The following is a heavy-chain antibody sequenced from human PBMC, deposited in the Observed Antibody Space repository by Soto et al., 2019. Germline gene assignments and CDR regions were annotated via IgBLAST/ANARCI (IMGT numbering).Heavy chain of an antibody. CDR3: ARCPEDYGDYAADWYFDL. D-gene: IGHD4-17*01. CDR2: IYYSGST. Sequence: QVQLQESGPGLVKPSQTLSLTCTVSGGSISSGGYYWSWIRQHPGKGLEWIGYIYYSGSTYYNPSLKSRVTISVDTSKNPFSLKLSSVTAADTAVYYCARCPEDYGDYAADWYFDLWGRGTLVTVSS. V-gene: IGHV4-31*03. CDR1: GGSISSGGYY. J-gene: IGHJ2*01.